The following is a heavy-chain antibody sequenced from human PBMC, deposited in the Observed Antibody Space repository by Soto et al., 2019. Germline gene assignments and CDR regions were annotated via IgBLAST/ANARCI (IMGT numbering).Heavy chain of an antibody. V-gene: IGHV3-30-3*01. Sequence: QVQLVESGGGVVQPGRSLRLSCAASGFTFSNYAMHWVRQAPGKGLEWVAVISYDGSNKYYADSVKGRFTISRDSSKNTLXXQXNXXRAEDTAVYYCAREGHAVGTYYDFWSGYYPFGMDVWGQGTTVTVSS. CDR3: AREGHAVGTYYDFWSGYYPFGMDV. D-gene: IGHD3-3*01. CDR2: ISYDGSNK. J-gene: IGHJ6*02. CDR1: GFTFSNYA.